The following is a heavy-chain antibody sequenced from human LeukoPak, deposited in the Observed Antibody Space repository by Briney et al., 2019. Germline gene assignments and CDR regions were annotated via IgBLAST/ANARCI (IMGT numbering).Heavy chain of an antibody. CDR1: GFSFVYYA. J-gene: IGHJ4*02. CDR3: AKDFAYCSGGSCYFIDY. V-gene: IGHV3-43*02. CDR2: ISGDGGST. D-gene: IGHD2-15*01. Sequence: GASLQISCAASGFSFVYYAMHWVRQAPGKGLEWVSLISGDGGSTSYADSVKGRFTISRDNSRNSLYLQMNSLRTEDAALYYCAKDFAYCSGGSCYFIDYWGQGTLVTVSS.